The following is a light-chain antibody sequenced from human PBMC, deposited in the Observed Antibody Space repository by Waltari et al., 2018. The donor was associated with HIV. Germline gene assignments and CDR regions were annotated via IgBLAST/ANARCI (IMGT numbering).Light chain of an antibody. J-gene: IGLJ2*01. CDR3: TSYTTRSTVI. V-gene: IGLV2-14*01. CDR1: SSDIGIYNY. CDR2: EVN. Sequence: QSALTQPASVSVSPGQSITISCTGTSSDIGIYNYFSWYQQHPGKPPKLLIYEVNNRPSGVSDRFSGSKSGNTASLSISGLQAEDEADYYCTSYTTRSTVIFGGGTSVTVL.